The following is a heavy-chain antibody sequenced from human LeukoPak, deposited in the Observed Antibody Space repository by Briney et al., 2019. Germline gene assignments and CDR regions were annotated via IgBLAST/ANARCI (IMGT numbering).Heavy chain of an antibody. CDR1: GFTFSSYS. CDR3: ARAIGSSYNYFDY. Sequence: PGGSLRLSCAASGFTFSSYSMNWVRQAPGKGLEWVSSISSSSSYIYYADSVKGRFTISRDNAKNSLYLQMNSLRAEDTAVYYCARAIGSSYNYFDYWGQGTLVTVSS. CDR2: ISSSSSYI. D-gene: IGHD6-13*01. V-gene: IGHV3-21*01. J-gene: IGHJ4*02.